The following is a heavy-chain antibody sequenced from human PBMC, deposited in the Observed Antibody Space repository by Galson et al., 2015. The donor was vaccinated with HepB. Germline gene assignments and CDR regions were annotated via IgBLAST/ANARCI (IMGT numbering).Heavy chain of an antibody. CDR2: ISSSGSTI. J-gene: IGHJ6*02. V-gene: IGHV3-48*03. CDR1: GFTFSSYE. CDR3: ARDHSSSWAFYYYGMDV. D-gene: IGHD6-13*01. Sequence: SLRLSCAASGFTFSSYEVNWVRQAPGKGLEWVSYISSSGSTIYYADSVKGRFTISRDNAKNSLYLQMNSLRAEDTAVYYCARDHSSSWAFYYYGMDVWGQGTTVTVSS.